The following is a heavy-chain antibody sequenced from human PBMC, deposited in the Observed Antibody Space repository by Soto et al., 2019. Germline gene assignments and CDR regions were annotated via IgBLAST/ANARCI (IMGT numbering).Heavy chain of an antibody. CDR1: GFTFSSYA. CDR3: AKAGITGTYYYYGLDV. Sequence: EVQLLESGGGLVQPGGSLRLSCAASGFTFSSYAMSWVRQAPGKGLEWGSAISGSGGSTYYADSVKGRFTISRDNSKNTLYLQMNSLSAEDTAVYYCAKAGITGTYYYYGLDVWGQGTTVTVSS. D-gene: IGHD1-20*01. CDR2: ISGSGGST. J-gene: IGHJ6*02. V-gene: IGHV3-23*01.